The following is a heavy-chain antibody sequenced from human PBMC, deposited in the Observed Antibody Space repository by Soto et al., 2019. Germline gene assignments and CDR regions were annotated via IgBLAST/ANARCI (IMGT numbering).Heavy chain of an antibody. CDR2: IIPIFGTA. Sequence: QVQLVQSGAEVKKPGSSVKVSCKASGGTFSSYAISWVRQAPGQGLEWMGGIIPIFGTATYAQKFQGRVTITAHESTSTAYMELSSLRAEDTAVYYCARHPGGRGYYYGIDVWGQGTTGTVSS. V-gene: IGHV1-69*12. CDR1: GGTFSSYA. CDR3: ARHPGGRGYYYGIDV. J-gene: IGHJ6*02. D-gene: IGHD2-15*01.